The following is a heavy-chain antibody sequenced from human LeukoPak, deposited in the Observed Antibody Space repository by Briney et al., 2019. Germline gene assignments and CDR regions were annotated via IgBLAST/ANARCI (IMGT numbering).Heavy chain of an antibody. J-gene: IGHJ3*02. D-gene: IGHD2-2*02. Sequence: LAGGSLRLSCAASGFTFSDYNMSWVRQAPGKGLEWVSGINWNGGSTGYADSVKGRFTISRDNAKNSLYLQMNSLRAEDTALYYCARRDIVVVPAAIIGAFDIWGQGTMVTVSS. CDR2: INWNGGST. V-gene: IGHV3-20*04. CDR3: ARRDIVVVPAAIIGAFDI. CDR1: GFTFSDYN.